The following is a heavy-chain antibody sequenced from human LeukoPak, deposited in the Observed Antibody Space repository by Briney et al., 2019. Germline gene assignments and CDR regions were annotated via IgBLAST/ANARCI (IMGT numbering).Heavy chain of an antibody. CDR3: ARDGYFDWTGAFDY. CDR1: GFTFSSYE. V-gene: IGHV3-48*03. Sequence: GGSLRLSCAASGFTFSSYEMNWVRQAPGKGLEWVSYISSSGSTIYYADSVKGRFTISRDNAKNSLYLQMNSLRAEDTAVYYCARDGYFDWTGAFDYWGQGTLVTVSS. J-gene: IGHJ4*02. D-gene: IGHD3-9*01. CDR2: ISSSGSTI.